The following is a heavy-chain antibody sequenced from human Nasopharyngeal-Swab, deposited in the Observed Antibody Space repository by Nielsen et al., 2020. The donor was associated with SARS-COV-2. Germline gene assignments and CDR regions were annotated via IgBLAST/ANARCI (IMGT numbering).Heavy chain of an antibody. CDR2: ISSSSSYI. Sequence: LSLTCAASGFTFSSYSMNWVRQAPGKGLEWVSSISSSSSYIYYADSVKGRFTISRDNAKNSLYLQMNSLRAEDTAVYYCARDSGSSGEYFQHWGQGTLVTVSS. J-gene: IGHJ1*01. CDR3: ARDSGSSGEYFQH. CDR1: GFTFSSYS. V-gene: IGHV3-21*01. D-gene: IGHD6-19*01.